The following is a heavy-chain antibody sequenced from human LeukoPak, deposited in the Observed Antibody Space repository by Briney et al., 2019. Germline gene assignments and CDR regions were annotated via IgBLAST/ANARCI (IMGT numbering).Heavy chain of an antibody. J-gene: IGHJ5*02. D-gene: IGHD5-18*01. V-gene: IGHV4-38-2*02. CDR1: GDSINRGYY. CDR3: ARDGAGYTYSP. CDR2: IYHSGST. Sequence: PSETLSLTCTVSGDSINRGYYWGWIRQPPGKGLEWIGGIYHSGSTYYNPSLKSRVTISVDTSKNQFSLNVSSVTAADTAMYYCARDGAGYTYSPWGQGTLVTVSS.